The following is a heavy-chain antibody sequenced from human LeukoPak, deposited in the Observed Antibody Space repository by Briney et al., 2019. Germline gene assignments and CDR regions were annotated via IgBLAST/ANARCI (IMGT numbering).Heavy chain of an antibody. V-gene: IGHV4-59*01. CDR1: GGSISSYY. CDR2: IYYSGST. CDR3: ARGGGDYGDYGFDY. D-gene: IGHD4-17*01. J-gene: IGHJ4*02. Sequence: PLETLSLTCTVSGGSISSYYWSWIRQPPGKGLEWIGYIYYSGSTNYNPSLKSRVTISVDTSKNQFSLKLSSVTAADTAVYYCARGGGDYGDYGFDYWGQGTLVTVSS.